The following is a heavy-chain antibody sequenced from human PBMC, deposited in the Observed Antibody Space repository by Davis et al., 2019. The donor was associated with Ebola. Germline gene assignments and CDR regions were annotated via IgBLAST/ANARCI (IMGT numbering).Heavy chain of an antibody. CDR2: ISSYNGNT. CDR3: ERSINMVRGVSWFDP. J-gene: IGHJ5*02. D-gene: IGHD3-10*01. V-gene: IGHV1-18*01. CDR1: RYTFTSYG. Sequence: SVIVSCKASRYTFTSYGISWVRQAPGQGLEWMGWISSYNGNTNYAQKLQGRVTMTTDTSTSTAYMELRSLRSDDTAVYYCERSINMVRGVSWFDPWGQGTLVTVSS.